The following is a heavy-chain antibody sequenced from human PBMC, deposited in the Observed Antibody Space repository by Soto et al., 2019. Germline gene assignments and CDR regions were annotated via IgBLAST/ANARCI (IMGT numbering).Heavy chain of an antibody. CDR1: GFTFSSYA. CDR3: AKPPDYNWNDY. V-gene: IGHV3-23*01. D-gene: IGHD1-20*01. CDR2: VSGSGGST. Sequence: GGSLRLSCAASGFTFSSYAXSWVRQAPGKGLEWISAVSGSGGSTYYADSVKGRFTISRDNSKDTLYLQMNNLRAEDTAVYYCAKPPDYNWNDYWGQGTLVTVSS. J-gene: IGHJ4*02.